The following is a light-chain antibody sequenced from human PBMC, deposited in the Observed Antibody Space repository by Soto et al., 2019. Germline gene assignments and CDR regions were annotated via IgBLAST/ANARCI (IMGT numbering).Light chain of an antibody. CDR3: QHYINYWT. CDR2: KAS. V-gene: IGKV1-5*03. J-gene: IGKJ1*01. Sequence: DIQMTQSPSTLSASVGDRVTITCRASQSISYWLAWYQQKPVKAPNLLSYKASSIESGVTSRFSVSGSGTVFTLTISSLQPDDFATYYCQHYINYWTFGQGTNVEIK. CDR1: QSISYW.